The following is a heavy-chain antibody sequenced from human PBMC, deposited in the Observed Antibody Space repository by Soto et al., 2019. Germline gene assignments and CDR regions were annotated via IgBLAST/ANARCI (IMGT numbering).Heavy chain of an antibody. CDR2: IYYSGST. CDR1: GGSISSGGYS. Sequence: SETLSLTCAVSGGSISSGGYSWSWIRQPPGKGLEWIGYIYYSGSTYYNPSLKSRVTISVDTSKNQFSLKLSSVTAADTAVYYCARDYYDSSGDTRYFDYWGQGTLVTVSS. J-gene: IGHJ4*02. CDR3: ARDYYDSSGDTRYFDY. D-gene: IGHD3-22*01. V-gene: IGHV4-30-2*05.